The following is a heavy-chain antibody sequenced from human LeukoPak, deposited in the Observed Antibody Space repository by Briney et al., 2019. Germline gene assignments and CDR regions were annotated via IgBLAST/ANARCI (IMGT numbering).Heavy chain of an antibody. CDR1: GGTFSSYT. CDR3: AREQFDGYSSSSGYYFDY. J-gene: IGHJ4*02. CDR2: IIPILGIA. D-gene: IGHD6-6*01. Sequence: GASVKVSCKASGGTFSSYTISWVRQAPGQGLEWMGRIIPILGIANYAQKFQGRVTITADKSTSTAYMELSSLRSEDTAVYYCAREQFDGYSSSSGYYFDYWGQGTLVTVSS. V-gene: IGHV1-69*02.